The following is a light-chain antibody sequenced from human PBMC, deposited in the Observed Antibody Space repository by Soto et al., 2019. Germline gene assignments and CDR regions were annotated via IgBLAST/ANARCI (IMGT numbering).Light chain of an antibody. Sequence: EIVLTQSPGTLSLSPGERATLSCRASQTITNNYLAWYQQKPGQAPRLVMSGASSRATGIPDRFSGGGSETDFTLTISRLEPEDFAVYYCQQYDSSYTVGQGTKLEIK. CDR1: QTITNNY. CDR3: QQYDSSYT. J-gene: IGKJ2*01. V-gene: IGKV3-20*01. CDR2: GAS.